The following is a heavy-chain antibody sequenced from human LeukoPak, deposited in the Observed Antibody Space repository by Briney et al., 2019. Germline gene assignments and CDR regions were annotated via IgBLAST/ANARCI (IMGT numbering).Heavy chain of an antibody. V-gene: IGHV3-53*01. CDR3: ARGAIFVGGVGAQDY. D-gene: IGHD1-26*01. Sequence: GGSLRLSCAASGFTVTGNYMSRVRQAPGKGLEWVSVIYSGGSTFYADSVKGRFTISRDNSKNTLFLQMHSLRAEDTAVYYCARGAIFVGGVGAQDYWGQGTLVTVSS. CDR2: IYSGGST. CDR1: GFTVTGNY. J-gene: IGHJ4*02.